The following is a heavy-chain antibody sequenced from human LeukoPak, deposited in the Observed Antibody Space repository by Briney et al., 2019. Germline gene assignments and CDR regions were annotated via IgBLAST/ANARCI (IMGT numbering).Heavy chain of an antibody. CDR1: GYTFTGYY. CDR2: INPNSGGT. V-gene: IGHV1-2*02. J-gene: IGHJ4*02. Sequence: ASVKVSCKASGYTFTGYYMHWVRQAPGQGLEWMGWINPNSGGTNYAQKFQGRVTMTRDTSISTAYMELSRLRSDDTAVYYCANPYDSSGYYYSYWGQGTLVTVSS. CDR3: ANPYDSSGYYYSY. D-gene: IGHD3-22*01.